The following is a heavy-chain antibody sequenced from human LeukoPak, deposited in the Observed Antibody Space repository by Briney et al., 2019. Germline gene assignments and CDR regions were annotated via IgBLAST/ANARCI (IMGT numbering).Heavy chain of an antibody. V-gene: IGHV3-15*01. D-gene: IGHD3-10*01. CDR2: IKSKTDGGTT. J-gene: IGHJ4*02. CDR1: GFTFSSYA. Sequence: KSGGSLRLSCAASGFTFSSYAMSWVRQAPGKGLEWVGRIKSKTDGGTTDYAAPVKGRFTISRDDSKNTLYLQMNSLKTEDTAVYYCTVVNYGSGSYPLGYWGQGTLVTVSS. CDR3: TVVNYGSGSYPLGY.